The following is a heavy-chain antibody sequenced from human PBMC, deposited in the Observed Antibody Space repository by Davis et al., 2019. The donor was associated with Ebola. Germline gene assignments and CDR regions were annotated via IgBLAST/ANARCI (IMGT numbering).Heavy chain of an antibody. CDR1: GGSISSYY. Sequence: PSETLSLTCTVSGGSISSYYWSWIRQPPGKGLEWIGSIYYSGSTYYNPSLKSRVTISVDTSKNQFSLKLSSVTAADTAVYYCARRWGVGATSFFDYWGQGTLVTVSS. D-gene: IGHD1-26*01. V-gene: IGHV4-59*05. CDR2: IYYSGST. CDR3: ARRWGVGATSFFDY. J-gene: IGHJ4*02.